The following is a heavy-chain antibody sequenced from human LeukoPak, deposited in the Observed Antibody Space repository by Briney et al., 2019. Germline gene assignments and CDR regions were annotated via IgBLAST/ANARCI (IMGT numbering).Heavy chain of an antibody. CDR1: GFTVSSNY. CDR2: IYSGGST. CDR3: AKYSRAGAYDRHNEIDY. D-gene: IGHD3-22*01. J-gene: IGHJ4*02. V-gene: IGHV3-53*05. Sequence: GGSLRLSCAASGFTVSSNYMSWVRQAPGKGLEWVSVIYSGGSTYYADSVKGRFTISRDNSNNTVYLQMNSLRAEDTAIYYCAKYSRAGAYDRHNEIDYWGQGALVTVSS.